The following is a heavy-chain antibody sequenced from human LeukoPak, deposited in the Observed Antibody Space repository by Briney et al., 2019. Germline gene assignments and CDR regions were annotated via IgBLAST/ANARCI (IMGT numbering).Heavy chain of an antibody. CDR1: GFTFSSYA. Sequence: LRLSCAASGFTFSSYAMSWIRQHPGKGLEWIGYIYYSGSTYYNPSLKSRVTISVDTSKNQFSLKLSSVTAADTAVYYCARTYYYDSSGYYYWGQGTLVTVSS. D-gene: IGHD3-22*01. CDR3: ARTYYYDSSGYYY. J-gene: IGHJ4*02. V-gene: IGHV4-31*02. CDR2: IYYSGST.